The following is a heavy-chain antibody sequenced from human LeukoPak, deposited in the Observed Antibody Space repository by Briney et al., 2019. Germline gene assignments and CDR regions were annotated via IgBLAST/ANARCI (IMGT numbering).Heavy chain of an antibody. CDR3: ATDSLSGWVTEQFNY. V-gene: IGHV3-11*01. CDR2: ISKSGSTI. J-gene: IGHJ4*01. CDR1: GFTFSDYY. Sequence: GGSLRLSCTTSGFTFSDYYMSWIRQAPGKGLEWVSDISKSGSTISYADSVKGRFTISRDNAKNSLYLQMNSLRAEDTAVYYCATDSLSGWVTEQFNYWGHGTLVTVSS. D-gene: IGHD2-21*02.